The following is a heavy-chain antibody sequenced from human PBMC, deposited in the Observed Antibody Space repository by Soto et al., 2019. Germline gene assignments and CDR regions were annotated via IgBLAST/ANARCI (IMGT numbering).Heavy chain of an antibody. CDR3: ARAYGGFDNGLDV. V-gene: IGHV4-59*01. Sequence: SETLSLTCTVSGDSIRSYYWTWIRRPPGKGLELIGYIYYSGSTRYNPSLKSRVTISVDMSKNQFSLKLSSVIAADTAVYYCARAYGGFDNGLDVWGQGTAVTVPS. D-gene: IGHD5-12*01. CDR2: IYYSGST. CDR1: GDSIRSYY. J-gene: IGHJ6*02.